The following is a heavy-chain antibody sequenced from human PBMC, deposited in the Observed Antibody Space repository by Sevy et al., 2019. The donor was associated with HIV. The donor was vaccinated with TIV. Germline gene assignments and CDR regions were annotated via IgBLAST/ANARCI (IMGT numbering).Heavy chain of an antibody. CDR1: GGSVSSGSYY. D-gene: IGHD4-17*01. V-gene: IGHV4-61*01. CDR3: ARTVGPGAFDI. CDR2: IYYSGST. Sequence: SETLSLTCTVSGGSVSSGSYYWSWIRQPPGKGLEWIGYIYYSGSTNYNPSLKSRVTISVDTSKNQFSLKLSSVTAADTAMYYCARTVGPGAFDIWGQGTMVTVSS. J-gene: IGHJ3*02.